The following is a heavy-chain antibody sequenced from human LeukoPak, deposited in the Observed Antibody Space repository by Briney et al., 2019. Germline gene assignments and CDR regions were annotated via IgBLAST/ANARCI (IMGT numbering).Heavy chain of an antibody. Sequence: GGSLRLSCAASGFTFSSYGMHWVRQAPGKGLEWVAVIWYDGSNKYYADSVKGRFTISRDNSKNTLYLQMNSLRAEDTAVYYCARTVVPAASYYYYYGMDVWGQGPRSPSP. V-gene: IGHV3-33*01. D-gene: IGHD2-2*01. J-gene: IGHJ6*02. CDR3: ARTVVPAASYYYYYGMDV. CDR1: GFTFSSYG. CDR2: IWYDGSNK.